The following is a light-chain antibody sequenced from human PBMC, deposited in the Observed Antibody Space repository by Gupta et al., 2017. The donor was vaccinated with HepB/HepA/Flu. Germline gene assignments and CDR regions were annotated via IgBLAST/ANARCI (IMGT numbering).Light chain of an antibody. Sequence: EIVLTQSPGTLPLSPGERATLSCRANQSVSSSYLAWYQQKPGQAPRLLIYGASSRATGIPDRFSGSGSGTDFTLTISRLEPEDFAVYYCQQYGSSPRTFGQGTLLEIK. V-gene: IGKV3-20*01. CDR2: GAS. J-gene: IGKJ5*01. CDR1: QSVSSSY. CDR3: QQYGSSPRT.